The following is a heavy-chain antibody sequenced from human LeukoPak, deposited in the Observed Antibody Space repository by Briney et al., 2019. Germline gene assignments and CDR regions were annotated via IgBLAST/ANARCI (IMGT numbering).Heavy chain of an antibody. Sequence: SETLSLTCTVSGGSISSYYWSWIRQPAGKGLEWIWRIYTSGSTNYNPSLKSRVTISVDKSKNQFSLKLSSVTAADTAVYYCARASPDHTSYYYYYYMDVWGKGTTVTVSS. V-gene: IGHV4-4*07. D-gene: IGHD1-14*01. J-gene: IGHJ6*03. CDR1: GGSISSYY. CDR3: ARASPDHTSYYYYYYMDV. CDR2: IYTSGST.